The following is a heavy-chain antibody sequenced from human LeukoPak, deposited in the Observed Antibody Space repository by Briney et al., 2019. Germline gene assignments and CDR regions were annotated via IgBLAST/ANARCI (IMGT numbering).Heavy chain of an antibody. CDR2: ISPYSGNT. V-gene: IGHV1-18*01. CDR1: GYTFTSYG. J-gene: IGHJ6*02. Sequence: ASVKVSCKASGYTFTSYGISWVRQAPGQGLEWLGWISPYSGNTNYVQKLQGRVTLTTDTSTSTAYMELRSLRSDDTALYYCARGGPDYDILTGHYFGMDVWGQGTTVSVSS. D-gene: IGHD3-9*01. CDR3: ARGGPDYDILTGHYFGMDV.